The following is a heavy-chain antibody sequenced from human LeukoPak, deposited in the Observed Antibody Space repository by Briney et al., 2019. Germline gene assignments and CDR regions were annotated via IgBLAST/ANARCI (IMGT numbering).Heavy chain of an antibody. D-gene: IGHD6-13*01. CDR2: ISGSGGST. CDR3: AKGHIQYSSSCAFDY. V-gene: IGHV3-23*01. J-gene: IGHJ4*02. CDR1: GFTFSSYE. Sequence: GGSLRLSCAASGFTFSSYEMNWVRQAPGKGLEWVSAISGSGGSTYYADSVKGRFTISRDNSKNTLYLQMNSLRAEDTAVYYCAKGHIQYSSSCAFDYWGQGTLVTVSS.